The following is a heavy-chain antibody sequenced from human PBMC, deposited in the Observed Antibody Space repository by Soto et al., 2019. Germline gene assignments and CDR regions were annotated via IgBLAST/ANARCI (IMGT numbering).Heavy chain of an antibody. J-gene: IGHJ4*02. Sequence: PSETLSLTCSVSGGSIANYYRSWIRQPPGKGLEWIGYIYYSGNTNYNPSLKSRVTISVDTSKNQFSLKLSSVTAADTAVYYCGRGEVDRYNWNYGIDYWGQGTLVTVSS. CDR1: GGSIANYY. CDR2: IYYSGNT. V-gene: IGHV4-59*01. CDR3: GRGEVDRYNWNYGIDY. D-gene: IGHD1-7*01.